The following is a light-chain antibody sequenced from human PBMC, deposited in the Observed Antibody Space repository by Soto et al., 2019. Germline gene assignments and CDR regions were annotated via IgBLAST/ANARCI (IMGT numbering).Light chain of an antibody. J-gene: IGKJ1*01. CDR1: QTISSY. CDR3: LQDYNYPWT. CDR2: AAS. Sequence: IQMTQSPSSLSASVGDRVTITCRASQTISSYLNWYQQKPGKAPKLLIYAASTLQSGVPSSFSGSGSGTDFTLTISSLQPEDFATYYCLQDYNYPWTFGQGTKVEIK. V-gene: IGKV1-6*02.